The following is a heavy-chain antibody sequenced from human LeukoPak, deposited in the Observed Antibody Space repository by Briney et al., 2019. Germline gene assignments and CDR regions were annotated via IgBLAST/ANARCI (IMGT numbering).Heavy chain of an antibody. CDR2: IWYDGTNR. CDR1: GFTFSTYG. D-gene: IGHD2-21*01. J-gene: IGHJ4*02. CDR3: ARDSVAETFDY. V-gene: IGHV3-33*01. Sequence: PGGSLRLSCTTSGFTFSTYGMHWVRQAPGKGLEWVAVIWYDGTNRYYADSVKGRFTISRDNSKNTLYLQMNSMGAEDTAVYYCARDSVAETFDYWGQGTLVTVSS.